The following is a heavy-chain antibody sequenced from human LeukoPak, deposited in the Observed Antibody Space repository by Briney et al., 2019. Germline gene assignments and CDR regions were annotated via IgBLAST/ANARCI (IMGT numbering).Heavy chain of an antibody. J-gene: IGHJ4*02. V-gene: IGHV3-23*01. D-gene: IGHD6-19*01. CDR3: AKDARRSDGWYFFDH. CDR2: ISDSGDIT. CDR1: GFAFSSQA. Sequence: GGSLRLSCVASGFAFSSQATGWVRQAPGQGLEWVSVISDSGDITYYADSVKGRFTISRDNSKYTLYLQMHSLRVEDTAVYYCAKDARRSDGWYFFDHWGQGTLVTVSS.